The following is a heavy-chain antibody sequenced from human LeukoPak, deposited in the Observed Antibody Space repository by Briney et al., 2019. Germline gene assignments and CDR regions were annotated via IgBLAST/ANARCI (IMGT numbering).Heavy chain of an antibody. V-gene: IGHV3-66*01. J-gene: IGHJ3*02. CDR2: LYSGGGT. CDR3: ARRNYPDAFDI. CDR1: GFTSSSYA. Sequence: GGSLRLSCAASGFTSSSYAMSWVRQAPGKGLEWVSLLYSGGGTDYADSVKGRFTIPRDNSKNTLYLQMNSLTTDDTAVYYCARRNYPDAFDIWGQGTMVTVP. D-gene: IGHD1-7*01.